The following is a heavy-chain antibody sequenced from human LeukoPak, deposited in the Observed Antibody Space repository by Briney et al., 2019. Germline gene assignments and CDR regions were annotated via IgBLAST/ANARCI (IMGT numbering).Heavy chain of an antibody. CDR1: GFTFSSYA. Sequence: GGSLRLSCAASGFTFSSYAMSWVRQAPGKGLEWVSAISGSGGSTYYADSVKGRFTISRDNSKNTLYLQMNSLRAEDTAVYYCARDGNRYYYDSSGYYYSDYWGQGTLVTVSS. J-gene: IGHJ4*02. V-gene: IGHV3-23*01. CDR3: ARDGNRYYYDSSGYYYSDY. CDR2: ISGSGGST. D-gene: IGHD3-22*01.